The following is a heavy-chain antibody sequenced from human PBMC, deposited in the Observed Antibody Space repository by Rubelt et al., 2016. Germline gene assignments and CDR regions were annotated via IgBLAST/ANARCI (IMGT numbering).Heavy chain of an antibody. D-gene: IGHD2-15*01. V-gene: IGHV1-18*01. CDR3: ARDRGGYYFDY. CDR1: GYTFTSYG. Sequence: QVQLVQSGAEVKKPGASVKVSCKASGYTFTSYGISWVRQAPGQGLEWMGWISAYNGNTNYAQKRQGRVTMTTDTAKSTADMELRSLRSDDTAVYYCARDRGGYYFDYWGQGTLVTVSS. J-gene: IGHJ4*02. CDR2: ISAYNGNT.